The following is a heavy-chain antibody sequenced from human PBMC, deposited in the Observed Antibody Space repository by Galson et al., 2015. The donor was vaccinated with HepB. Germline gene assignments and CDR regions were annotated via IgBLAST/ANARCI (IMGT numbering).Heavy chain of an antibody. V-gene: IGHV3-23*01. J-gene: IGHJ4*02. Sequence: SLRLSCAASGFTFSSYAMSWVRQAPGKGLEWVSAISGSGGSTYYADPVKGRFTISRDNSKNTLYLQMNSLRAEDTAVYYCAKGRHSSGWSDYWGQGTLVTVSS. CDR1: GFTFSSYA. CDR3: AKGRHSSGWSDY. D-gene: IGHD6-19*01. CDR2: ISGSGGST.